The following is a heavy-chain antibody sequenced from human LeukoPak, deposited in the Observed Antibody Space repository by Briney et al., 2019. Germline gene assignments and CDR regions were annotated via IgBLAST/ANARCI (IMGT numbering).Heavy chain of an antibody. CDR3: ARSGVEIFGVVITGGIDY. CDR2: ISSSSSYI. CDR1: GFTFSSYS. D-gene: IGHD3-3*01. J-gene: IGHJ4*02. Sequence: GGSLRLSCAASGFTFSSYSMNWVRQAPGKGLEWVSSISSSSSYIYYADSVKGRFTISRDNAKNSLYLQMNSLRAEDTAVYYCARSGVEIFGVVITGGIDYWGQGTLVTVSS. V-gene: IGHV3-21*01.